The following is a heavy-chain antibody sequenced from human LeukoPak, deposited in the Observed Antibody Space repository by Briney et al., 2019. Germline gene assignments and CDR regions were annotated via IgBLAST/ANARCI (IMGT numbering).Heavy chain of an antibody. D-gene: IGHD2-15*01. CDR1: GGSISSSSYY. Sequence: SETLSLTCTVSGGSISSSSYYWGWIRQPPGKGVEWIGSIHYSGSTNYNPSLKSRVTISVDTSKNQFSLKLSSVTAADTAVYYCARGYCSGGSCYSYYYYNYMDVWGKGTTVTVSS. V-gene: IGHV4-39*07. J-gene: IGHJ6*03. CDR3: ARGYCSGGSCYSYYYYNYMDV. CDR2: IHYSGST.